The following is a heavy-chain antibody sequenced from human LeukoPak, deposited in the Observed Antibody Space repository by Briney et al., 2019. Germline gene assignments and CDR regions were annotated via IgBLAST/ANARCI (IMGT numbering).Heavy chain of an antibody. CDR1: RFAFSQAW. CDR3: TREGRDSSGWYGAFDI. CDR2: IKSESDGGTT. Sequence: GGSLRLSCVASRFAFSQAWMSWVRQAPGKGLEWVGRIKSESDGGTTDYAAPVKGRFTISRDDSKDTLYLQMNSLITEDTAVYYCTREGRDSSGWYGAFDIWGQGTMVTVSS. V-gene: IGHV3-15*01. J-gene: IGHJ3*02. D-gene: IGHD6-19*01.